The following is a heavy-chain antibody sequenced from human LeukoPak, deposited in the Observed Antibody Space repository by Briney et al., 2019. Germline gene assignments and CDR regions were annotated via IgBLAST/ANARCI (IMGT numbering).Heavy chain of an antibody. J-gene: IGHJ5*02. CDR3: AKAGYGDYLNNWFDP. CDR2: ISGSGGST. CDR1: GFTFSSYA. Sequence: GGSLRLSCAASGFTFSSYAMSWVRQAPGKGLEWVSAISGSGGSTYYADSVKGRFTISRDNSRNTLYLQMNSLRAEDTAVYYCAKAGYGDYLNNWFDPWGQETLVTVSS. V-gene: IGHV3-23*01. D-gene: IGHD4-17*01.